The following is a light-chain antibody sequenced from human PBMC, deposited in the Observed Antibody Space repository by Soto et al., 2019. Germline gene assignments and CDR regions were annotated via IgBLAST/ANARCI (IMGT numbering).Light chain of an antibody. CDR3: QQRFRSPIT. CDR1: QSIALS. J-gene: IGKJ5*01. V-gene: IGKV1-39*01. Sequence: DIQMTQSPSSLSSSLGDTVTMTCRASQSIALSVNWYQQKPGKAPKLLIYVAFTLESGVPSRFSVSGSGTECTLTIRRLQHEDFATYYGQQRFRSPITFGQGTRLEIK. CDR2: VAF.